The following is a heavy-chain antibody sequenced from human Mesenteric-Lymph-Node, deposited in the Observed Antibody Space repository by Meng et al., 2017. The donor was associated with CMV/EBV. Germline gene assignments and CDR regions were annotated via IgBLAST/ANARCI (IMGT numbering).Heavy chain of an antibody. CDR2: IYSGGST. D-gene: IGHD3-10*01. CDR3: AGETSIGLVVY. Sequence: LSCAAAGFTVSSNYMSWVRQAPGKGLEWVSVIYSGGSTYYADSVKGRFTISRDNSKNTLYLQMNSLRAEDTAVYYCAGETSIGLVVYWGQGTLVTVSS. CDR1: GFTVSSNY. J-gene: IGHJ4*02. V-gene: IGHV3-53*01.